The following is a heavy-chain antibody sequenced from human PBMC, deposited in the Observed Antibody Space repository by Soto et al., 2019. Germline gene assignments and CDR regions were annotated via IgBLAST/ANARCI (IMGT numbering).Heavy chain of an antibody. CDR2: IFYSGST. J-gene: IGHJ5*01. CDR3: ASFVDYDTLTGYYRGAGWFDP. Sequence: SETLSLTCTVSGGSIGSYYWSWIRQPPGKGLEWIGYIFYSGSTNYNPSFQRRLTISVDTSKNHFSLKLSSVTAADTAVYYCASFVDYDTLTGYYRGAGWFDPWGQGTLVT. CDR1: GGSIGSYY. D-gene: IGHD3-9*01. V-gene: IGHV4-59*01.